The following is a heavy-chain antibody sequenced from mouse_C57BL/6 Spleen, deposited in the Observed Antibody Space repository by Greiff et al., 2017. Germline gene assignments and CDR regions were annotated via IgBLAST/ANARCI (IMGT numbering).Heavy chain of an antibody. Sequence: EVKVEESGPGMVKPSQSLSLTCTVTGYSITSGYDWHWIRHFPGNKLEWMGYISYSGSTNYNPSLQSRISITHDTSKNHFFLKLNSVTTEDTATDDCARSRIREAWEAGGGQGTRDTVSA. CDR1: GYSITSGYD. CDR3: ARSRIREAWEAG. V-gene: IGHV3-1*01. D-gene: IGHD4-1*01. J-gene: IGHJ3*01. CDR2: ISYSGST.